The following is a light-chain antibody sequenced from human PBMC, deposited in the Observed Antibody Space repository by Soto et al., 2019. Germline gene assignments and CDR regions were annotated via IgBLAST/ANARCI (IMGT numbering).Light chain of an antibody. CDR3: SSFATRTTYV. Sequence: QSALTQPASVSGSPGQSVTISCTGTSSDVGGYNSVSWYQQHPGKAPKLMIYEVSRRPSGVSNRFSGSQSANTASLTISGLQAEDEADYYCSSFATRTTYVFGTGTKVTVL. CDR2: EVS. CDR1: SSDVGGYNS. V-gene: IGLV2-14*01. J-gene: IGLJ1*01.